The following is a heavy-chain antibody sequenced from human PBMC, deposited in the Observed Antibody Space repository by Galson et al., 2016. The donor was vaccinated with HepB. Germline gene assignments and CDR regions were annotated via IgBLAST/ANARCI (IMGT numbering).Heavy chain of an antibody. CDR1: GFTISSYW. CDR2: INQDGDDI. J-gene: IGHJ4*02. Sequence: SLRLSCAASGFTISSYWMTWVRQVPGKGLEWVANINQDGDDINYVDFVRGRFFISRDNSKNTLYLQMDSLRAEDTAVYYCARDKMRWLQLVYFLDHWGQGTLVTVSS. D-gene: IGHD5-24*01. CDR3: ARDKMRWLQLVYFLDH. V-gene: IGHV3-7*01.